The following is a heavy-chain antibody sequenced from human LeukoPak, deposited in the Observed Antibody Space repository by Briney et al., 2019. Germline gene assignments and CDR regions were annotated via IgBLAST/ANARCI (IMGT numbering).Heavy chain of an antibody. CDR2: IYYSGST. CDR3: ARNPNNAFDI. V-gene: IGHV4-59*01. CDR1: GGSISSYY. D-gene: IGHD4/OR15-4a*01. Sequence: SETLSLTCTVSGGSISSYYWSWIRQPPGKGLEWIGYIYYSGSTNYNPSLKSRVTISVDTSKNQFSLKLSSVTAADTAVYYCARNPNNAFDIWGQGTMVTVSS. J-gene: IGHJ3*02.